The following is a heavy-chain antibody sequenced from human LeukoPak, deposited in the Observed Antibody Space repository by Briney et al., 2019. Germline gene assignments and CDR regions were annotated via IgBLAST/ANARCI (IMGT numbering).Heavy chain of an antibody. V-gene: IGHV3-9*01. Sequence: GGSLRLSCAASGFTFDDYAMHWVRQAPGKGLEWVSGISWNSGSIGYADSVKGRFTISRDNAKNSLYLQMNSLRAEDTALYYCARQQTHSYYYDSSGYYAPDAFDIWGQGTMVTVSS. CDR2: ISWNSGSI. CDR3: ARQQTHSYYYDSSGYYAPDAFDI. CDR1: GFTFDDYA. J-gene: IGHJ3*02. D-gene: IGHD3-22*01.